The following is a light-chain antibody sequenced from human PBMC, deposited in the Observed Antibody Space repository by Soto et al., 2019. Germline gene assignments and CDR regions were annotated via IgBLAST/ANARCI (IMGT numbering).Light chain of an antibody. CDR2: DVS. V-gene: IGLV2-11*01. CDR3: SSYAGSYTVV. Sequence: QSVLTQPRSVSGSPGQSVTISCTGTSSDVGAYKYVSWYQQPPGKAPKLVVYDVSKRPSGVPNRFSGSNSDSTASLTISGLQAEDEADYYCSSYAGSYTVVFGGGTKLTVL. J-gene: IGLJ3*02. CDR1: SSDVGAYKY.